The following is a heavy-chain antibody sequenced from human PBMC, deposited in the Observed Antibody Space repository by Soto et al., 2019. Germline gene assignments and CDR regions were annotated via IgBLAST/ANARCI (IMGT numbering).Heavy chain of an antibody. CDR3: AAPGIVGAPTLGLFDY. D-gene: IGHD1-26*01. Sequence: ASVKVSCKASGFTFTSSAVQWVRQARGQRLEWIGWIVVGSGNTNYAQKFQERVTITRDMSTSTAYMELSSLRSEDTAVYYCAAPGIVGAPTLGLFDYWGQGTLVTVSS. CDR2: IVVGSGNT. CDR1: GFTFTSSA. V-gene: IGHV1-58*01. J-gene: IGHJ4*02.